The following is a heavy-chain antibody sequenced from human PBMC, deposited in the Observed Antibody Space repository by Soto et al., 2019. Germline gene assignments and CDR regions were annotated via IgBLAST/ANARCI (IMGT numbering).Heavy chain of an antibody. V-gene: IGHV1-69*04. D-gene: IGHD3-9*01. CDR3: ARVGLRYFDWLPALGFDY. J-gene: IGHJ4*02. CDR2: IIPILGIA. Sequence: SVKPSCKDRGGTFSSYCRSWVRQAPGQGLEWMGRIIPILGIANYAQKFQGRVTITADTSTSTAYMELRSLRSDDTAVYYCARVGLRYFDWLPALGFDYWGQGPLVTLPS. CDR1: GGTFSSYC.